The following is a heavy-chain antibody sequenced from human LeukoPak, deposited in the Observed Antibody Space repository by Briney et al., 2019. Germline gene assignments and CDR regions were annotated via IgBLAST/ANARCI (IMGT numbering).Heavy chain of an antibody. CDR3: ARGVLEHSYYFDY. CDR1: GGSFSGYY. CDR2: INHSGST. V-gene: IGHV4-34*01. J-gene: IGHJ4*02. Sequence: SETLSLTCAVYGGSFSGYYWSWIRQPPGKGLEWIGEINHSGSTKYNPSLKSRVTISVDTSKNQFSLKLSSVTAADTAVYYCARGVLEHSYYFDYWGQGTLVTVSS. D-gene: IGHD3-3*01.